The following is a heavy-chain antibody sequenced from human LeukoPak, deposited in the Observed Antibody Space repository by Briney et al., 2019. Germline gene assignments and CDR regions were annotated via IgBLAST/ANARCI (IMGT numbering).Heavy chain of an antibody. J-gene: IGHJ4*02. D-gene: IGHD2-15*01. CDR2: VSGSGGNT. CDR1: GFTFSSYT. Sequence: GGSLRLSCAASGFTFSSYTMSWVRQAPGKGLEWVSGVSGSGGNTYYADSVKGRFTISRDNSKNTLYLQMNSLRAEDTAVYYCARPRYCSGSNCYALDYWGQGNMVTVSS. CDR3: ARPRYCSGSNCYALDY. V-gene: IGHV3-23*01.